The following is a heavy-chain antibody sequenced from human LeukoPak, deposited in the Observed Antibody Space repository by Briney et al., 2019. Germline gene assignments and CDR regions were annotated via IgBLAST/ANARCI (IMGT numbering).Heavy chain of an antibody. CDR2: MNPNSGNT. CDR3: ARGSWGEIAGRKSFEF. CDR1: EYTFTSYD. J-gene: IGHJ4*02. V-gene: IGHV1-8*01. Sequence: ASLTVSCTASEYTFTSYDINWVRQAPGQGLELMGWMNPNSGNTGYAQKFQGRVTMTRVTSISTAYMELNNLTSEDTAVYYCARGSWGEIAGRKSFEFWGQGSLVTVSS. D-gene: IGHD6-6*01.